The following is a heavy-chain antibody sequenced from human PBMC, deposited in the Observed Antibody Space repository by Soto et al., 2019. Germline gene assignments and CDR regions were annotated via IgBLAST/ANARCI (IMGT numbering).Heavy chain of an antibody. CDR2: IYYSGST. D-gene: IGHD3-16*01. CDR3: ARHEKVVWGWLNWFDP. J-gene: IGHJ5*02. V-gene: IGHV4-39*01. Sequence: QLQLQESGPGLVKPSETLSLTCTVSGGSISSSSYYWGWIRQPPGKGLEWIGSIYYSGSTYYNPSLKSRVGISVDTSKNQFSLKLSSVTAADTAVYYCARHEKVVWGWLNWFDPWGQGTLVTVSS. CDR1: GGSISSSSYY.